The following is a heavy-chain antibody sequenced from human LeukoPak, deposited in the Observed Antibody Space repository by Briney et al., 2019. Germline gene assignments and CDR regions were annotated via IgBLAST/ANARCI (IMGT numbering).Heavy chain of an antibody. J-gene: IGHJ4*02. CDR1: GFTFSKYA. CDR2: ISTRYST. CDR3: VKDRPCTACAPSDF. V-gene: IGHV3-23*01. Sequence: PGGSLRLSCAASGFTFSKYAMSWVRRAPGKGLEWVSSISTRYSTFYADSVEGRFTISRDNSKNTLSLQMSSLRADDTALHYCVKDRPCTACAPSDFWGQGTLVTVSS.